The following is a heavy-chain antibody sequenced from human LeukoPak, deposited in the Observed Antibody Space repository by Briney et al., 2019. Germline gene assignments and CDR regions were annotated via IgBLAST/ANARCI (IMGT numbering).Heavy chain of an antibody. CDR1: GFTFSSYA. V-gene: IGHV3-23*01. Sequence: GGSLRLSCAASGFTFSSYAMSWVRQAPGKGLEWVSAISGSGGTTFYADSVKGRFTISRDISKNTLYLQMNSLRAEDTAVYYCAKPLSAASGTDFHYWGQGTLVTVSS. D-gene: IGHD6-13*01. J-gene: IGHJ4*02. CDR2: ISGSGGTT. CDR3: AKPLSAASGTDFHY.